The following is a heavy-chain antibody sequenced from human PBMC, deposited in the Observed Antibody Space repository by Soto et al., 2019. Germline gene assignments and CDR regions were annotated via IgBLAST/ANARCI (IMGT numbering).Heavy chain of an antibody. CDR1: GGSISSGGYY. V-gene: IGHV4-31*03. J-gene: IGHJ6*03. CDR3: ARGVASFIGYMDV. Sequence: SETLSLTCTVSGGSISSGGYYWSWIRQHPGKGLEWIGYIYYSGSTYYNPSLKSRVTISVDTSKNQFSLKLSSVTAADTAVYYCARGVASFIGYMDVWGKGTTVTVSS. CDR2: IYYSGST. D-gene: IGHD5-12*01.